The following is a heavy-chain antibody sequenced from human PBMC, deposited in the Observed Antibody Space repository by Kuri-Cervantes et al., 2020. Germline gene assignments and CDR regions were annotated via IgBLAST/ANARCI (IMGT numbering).Heavy chain of an antibody. Sequence: GGSLRXXCVXSGXXFSSXWMGWVRQAPGKGREGVSAISGSVGXXXXADSVRXRLTIXRDNSKNTLFLQMNSLRAEDTAXYYCXXSSYDXAAXXXGAFDIWGQGTMVTVSS. CDR1: GXXFSSXW. D-gene: IGHD6-13*01. J-gene: IGHJ3*02. CDR3: XXSSYDXAAXXXGAFDI. CDR2: ISGSVGXX. V-gene: IGHV3-23*01.